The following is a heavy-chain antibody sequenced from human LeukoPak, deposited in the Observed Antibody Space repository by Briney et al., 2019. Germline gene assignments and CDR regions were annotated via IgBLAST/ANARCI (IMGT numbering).Heavy chain of an antibody. CDR3: ARDKGYSSSWYDVNWFDP. V-gene: IGHV3-30-3*01. CDR2: ISYDGSNK. D-gene: IGHD6-13*01. CDR1: GFTFSSYA. J-gene: IGHJ5*02. Sequence: GRSLRLSCAASGFTFSSYAMHWVRQAPGKGLEWVAVISYDGSNKYYADSVKGRFTISRDNSKNTLYLQMNSLRAEDTAVYYCARDKGYSSSWYDVNWFDPWGQGTLVTVSS.